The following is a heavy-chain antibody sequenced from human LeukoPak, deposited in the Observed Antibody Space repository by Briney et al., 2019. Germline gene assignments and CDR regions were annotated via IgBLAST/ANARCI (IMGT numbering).Heavy chain of an antibody. Sequence: ASVKVSCKASGYTFTGYYMHWVRQAPGQGLEWMGWINPNSCGTNYAQKFQGRVTMTRDTSISTAYMELSRLRSDDTAVYYCARVAAGMGGSSYYYYGMDVWGQGTTVTVSS. CDR3: ARVAAGMGGSSYYYYGMDV. D-gene: IGHD6-13*01. CDR1: GYTFTGYY. J-gene: IGHJ6*02. CDR2: INPNSCGT. V-gene: IGHV1-2*02.